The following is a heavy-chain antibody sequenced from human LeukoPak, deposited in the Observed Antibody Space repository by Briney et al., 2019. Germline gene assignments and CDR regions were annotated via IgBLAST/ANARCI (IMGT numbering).Heavy chain of an antibody. CDR1: GGSISGSNNY. CDR3: ARGSSILYDYIWGSYRYYFDY. V-gene: IGHV4-39*01. J-gene: IGHJ4*02. CDR2: TYYSGST. D-gene: IGHD3-16*02. Sequence: SETLSLTCTVSGGSISGSNNYWGWIRQPPGKGLEWIGNTYYSGSTYYNPSLKSRVTISVDTSKNQFSLKLSSVTAADTAVYYCARGSSILYDYIWGSYRYYFDYWGQGTLVTVSS.